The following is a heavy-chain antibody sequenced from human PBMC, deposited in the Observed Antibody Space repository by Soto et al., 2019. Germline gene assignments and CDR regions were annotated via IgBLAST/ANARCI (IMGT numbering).Heavy chain of an antibody. CDR3: AKDRGWTSIDMDV. Sequence: HWVRQAPGKGLEWVAVISYDGSNKYYADSVKGRFTISRDNSKNTLYLQMNSLRAEDTAVYYCAKDRGWTSIDMDVWGKGTTVTVSS. V-gene: IGHV3-30*18. CDR2: ISYDGSNK. J-gene: IGHJ6*03. D-gene: IGHD2-2*01.